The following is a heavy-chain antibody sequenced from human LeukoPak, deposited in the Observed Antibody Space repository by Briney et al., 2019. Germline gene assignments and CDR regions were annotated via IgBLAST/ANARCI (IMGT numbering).Heavy chain of an antibody. D-gene: IGHD3-9*01. V-gene: IGHV3-7*03. CDR2: IKQDGSEK. CDR3: ARAFYYDILTGYWDYFDY. J-gene: IGHJ4*02. CDR1: GFTFSSYW. Sequence: GGSLRLSCAASGFTFSSYWLSWVRQAPGKGLECVANIKQDGSEKYYVDSVKGRFTISRDNAKNSLYLQMNSLRAEDTAVYYCARAFYYDILTGYWDYFDYWGQGTLVTVSS.